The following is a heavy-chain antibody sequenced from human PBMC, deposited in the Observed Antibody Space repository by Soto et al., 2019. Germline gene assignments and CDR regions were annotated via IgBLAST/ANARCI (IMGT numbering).Heavy chain of an antibody. CDR1: GYTFTSYA. D-gene: IGHD3-10*01. Sequence: ASVKVSCKASGYTFTSYAMHWVRQAPGQRLEWMGWINAGNGNTKYSQKFQGRVTITRDTSASTAYMELSSLRSEDTAAYYCARGLGGSGSYSDYWGQGTLVTVSS. V-gene: IGHV1-3*01. CDR3: ARGLGGSGSYSDY. J-gene: IGHJ4*02. CDR2: INAGNGNT.